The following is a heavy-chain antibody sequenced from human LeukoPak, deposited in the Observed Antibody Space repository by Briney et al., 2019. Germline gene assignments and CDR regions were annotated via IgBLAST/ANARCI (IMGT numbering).Heavy chain of an antibody. CDR3: ARGVVAATFYYYMDV. J-gene: IGHJ6*03. D-gene: IGHD2-15*01. CDR2: INPSSGGT. CDR1: GYTFTGYY. Sequence: GASVKVSCKASGYTFTGYYMHWVRQAPGQGLEWMGWINPSSGGTNYAQKFQGRVTMTRDTSISTAYMELSRLRSDDTAVYYCARGVVAATFYYYMDVWGKGTTVTVPS. V-gene: IGHV1-2*02.